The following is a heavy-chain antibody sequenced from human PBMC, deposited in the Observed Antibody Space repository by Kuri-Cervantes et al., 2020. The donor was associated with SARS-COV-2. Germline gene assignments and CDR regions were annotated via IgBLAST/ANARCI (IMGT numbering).Heavy chain of an antibody. V-gene: IGHV3-7*01. CDR3: AREQWLELDAFDI. CDR2: IRKDGSEK. D-gene: IGHD6-19*01. Sequence: GGSLRLSCAASGFSFSMYWMSWVRQAPGKGLEWVANIRKDGSEKYYVDSVKGRFTISRDNAKNSLYLQMNSLRAEDTAVYYCAREQWLELDAFDIWRQGTMVTVSS. CDR1: GFSFSMYW. J-gene: IGHJ3*02.